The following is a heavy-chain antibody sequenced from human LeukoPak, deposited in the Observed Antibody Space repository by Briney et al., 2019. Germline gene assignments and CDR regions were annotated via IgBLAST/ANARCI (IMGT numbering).Heavy chain of an antibody. CDR2: ISYDGSNK. V-gene: IGHV3-30*18. Sequence: GGSLRLSCAASGFTFSTYAMNWVRQAPGKGLEWVAVISYDGSNKYYADSVKGRFTISRDNSKNTLYLQMNSLRAEDTAVYYCAKGFGQHYDILTGYPYWGQGTLVTVSS. D-gene: IGHD3-9*01. CDR1: GFTFSTYA. CDR3: AKGFGQHYDILTGYPY. J-gene: IGHJ4*02.